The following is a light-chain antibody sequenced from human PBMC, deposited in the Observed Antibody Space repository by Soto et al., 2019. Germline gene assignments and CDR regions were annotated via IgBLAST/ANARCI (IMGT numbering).Light chain of an antibody. CDR3: SSYTSSGTYV. Sequence: QSALTQPASVSGPPGQSMTISCTGTSSDVGGYGSVSWYQQHPGKAPKLMIYEVSNRPSGVSNRFSGSKSGNTASLTISGLQAEDDADYYCSSYTSSGTYVFGTGTKVTVL. CDR1: SSDVGGYGS. V-gene: IGLV2-14*01. J-gene: IGLJ1*01. CDR2: EVS.